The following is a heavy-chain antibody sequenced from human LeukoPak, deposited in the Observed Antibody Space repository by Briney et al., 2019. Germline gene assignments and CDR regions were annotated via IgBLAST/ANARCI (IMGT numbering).Heavy chain of an antibody. D-gene: IGHD3-22*01. CDR2: ISSSSSYI. CDR3: ARGRTYYYDSRDLGY. J-gene: IGHJ4*02. CDR1: GFTFSIYS. Sequence: PGGSLRLSCAASGFTFSIYSMNWVRQAPGKGLEWVSSISSSSSYIYYADSVKGRFPISRDNAKNSLYLPMNSLRAEDTAVYYCARGRTYYYDSRDLGYWGQGTLVTVSS. V-gene: IGHV3-21*01.